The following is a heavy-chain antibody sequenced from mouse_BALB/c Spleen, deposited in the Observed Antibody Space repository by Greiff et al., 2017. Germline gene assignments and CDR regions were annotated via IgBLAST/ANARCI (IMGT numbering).Heavy chain of an antibody. CDR2: ISYSGST. D-gene: IGHD4-1*01. V-gene: IGHV3-2*02. CDR3: ASRPLTGTGYFDV. Sequence: EVQLVESGPGLVKPSQSLSLTCTVTGYSITSDYAWNWIRQFPGNKLEWMGYISYSGSTSYNPSLKSRISITRDTSKNQFFLQLNSVTTEDTATYYCASRPLTGTGYFDVWGAGTTVTVSS. J-gene: IGHJ1*01. CDR1: GYSITSDYA.